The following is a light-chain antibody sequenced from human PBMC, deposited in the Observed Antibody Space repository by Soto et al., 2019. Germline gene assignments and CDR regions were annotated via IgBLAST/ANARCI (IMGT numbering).Light chain of an antibody. CDR2: DVS. CDR1: SSDVGGYNY. V-gene: IGLV2-14*01. Sequence: QSVLTQPASVSGSPGQSITISCTGTSSDVGGYNYVTWYQQQPGKAPKLMIYDVSNRPSGVSNRFSGSKSGNTASLTISGLQAEDEADYYCSSYTSSSTPVVFGGGTKLTVL. CDR3: SSYTSSSTPVV. J-gene: IGLJ2*01.